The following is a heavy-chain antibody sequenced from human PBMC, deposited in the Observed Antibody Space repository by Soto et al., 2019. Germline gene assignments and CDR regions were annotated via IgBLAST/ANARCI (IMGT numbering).Heavy chain of an antibody. V-gene: IGHV4-59*01. D-gene: IGHD3-22*01. CDR1: GGSISSYY. CDR2: IYYSGST. J-gene: IGHJ5*02. Sequence: PSETLSLTCTVSGGSISSYYWSWIRQPPGKGLEWIGYIYYSGSTNYNPSLKSRVTISVDTSKNQFSLKLSSVTAADTAVYYCARERLNRDYDSSGYYFTVYNWFDPWGQGTLVTVSS. CDR3: ARERLNRDYDSSGYYFTVYNWFDP.